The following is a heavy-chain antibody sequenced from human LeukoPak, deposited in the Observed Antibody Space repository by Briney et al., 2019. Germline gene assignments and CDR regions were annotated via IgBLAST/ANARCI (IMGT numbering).Heavy chain of an antibody. CDR3: AKWAAAAGQNWFDP. J-gene: IGHJ5*02. Sequence: GGSLRLSCAASGFTFSSYAMSWVRQAPGKGLEWVSGTSGSGGSTYYADSVKGRFTISRDNSKNTLYLQMNSLRAEDTAVYYCAKWAAAAGQNWFDPWGQGTLVTVSS. CDR1: GFTFSSYA. V-gene: IGHV3-23*01. CDR2: TSGSGGST. D-gene: IGHD6-13*01.